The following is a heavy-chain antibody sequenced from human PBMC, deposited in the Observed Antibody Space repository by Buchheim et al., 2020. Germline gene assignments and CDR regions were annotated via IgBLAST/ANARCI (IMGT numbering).Heavy chain of an antibody. Sequence: QVRLEESGGGVVQPGTSPRLSCGTSGFVFSNYDMHWVRQTPERGLEWVAGILYDGTKKYYADSVKGRFSIFRDDAKNTLYLQMTGLRPEDTAVYYCATGDYYEKPVSFHQPNYFDNWGQGT. CDR3: ATGDYYEKPVSFHQPNYFDN. CDR1: GFVFSNYD. CDR2: ILYDGTKK. J-gene: IGHJ4*02. D-gene: IGHD3-16*01. V-gene: IGHV3-30*19.